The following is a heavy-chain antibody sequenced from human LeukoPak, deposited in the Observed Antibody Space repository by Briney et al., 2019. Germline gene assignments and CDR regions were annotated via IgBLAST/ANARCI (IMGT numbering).Heavy chain of an antibody. Sequence: GGSLRLSCAASGFTFSDHYIDWVRQAPGKGLEWVGRSRDKGNSYTTAYAASVGGRFTISRDDSKNSLYLQMNSLRAEDTAVYYCVRDGERGELSLYMDYWGQGTLVTVSS. CDR3: VRDGERGELSLYMDY. D-gene: IGHD3-16*02. V-gene: IGHV3-72*01. J-gene: IGHJ4*02. CDR2: SRDKGNSYTT. CDR1: GFTFSDHY.